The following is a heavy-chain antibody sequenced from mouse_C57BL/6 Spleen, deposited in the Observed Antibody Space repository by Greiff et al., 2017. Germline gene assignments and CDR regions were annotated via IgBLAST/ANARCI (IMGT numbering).Heavy chain of an antibody. CDR3: ARGHGSSYAMDY. J-gene: IGHJ4*01. D-gene: IGHD1-1*01. Sequence: EVQLQQSGPGMVKPSQSLSLTCTVTGYSITSGYDWHWIRHFPGNKLEWMGYISYSGSTNYNPSLKSRISITHDTSKNHFFLKLNSVTTEDTATYYCARGHGSSYAMDYWGQGTSVTVSS. CDR2: ISYSGST. CDR1: GYSITSGYD. V-gene: IGHV3-1*01.